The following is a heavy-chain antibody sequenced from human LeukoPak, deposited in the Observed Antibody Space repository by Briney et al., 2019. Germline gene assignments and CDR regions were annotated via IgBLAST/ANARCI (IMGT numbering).Heavy chain of an antibody. CDR3: ARGAGTYFDY. Sequence: PSETLFLTCTVSGGSISSSSYYWGWIRQPPGKGLEWIGSIYYSGSTYYNPSLKSRVTISVDTSKNQFSLKLSSVTAADTAVYYCARGAGTYFDYWGQGTLVTVSS. CDR2: IYYSGST. J-gene: IGHJ4*02. V-gene: IGHV4-39*01. D-gene: IGHD1-14*01. CDR1: GGSISSSSYY.